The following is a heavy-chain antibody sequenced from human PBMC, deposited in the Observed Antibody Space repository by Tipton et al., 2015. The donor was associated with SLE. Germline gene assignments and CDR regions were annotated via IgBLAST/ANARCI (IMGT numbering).Heavy chain of an antibody. V-gene: IGHV4-38-2*02. CDR1: GFSISSGFY. CDR2: MIHSGDT. J-gene: IGHJ6*03. D-gene: IGHD1-26*01. CDR3: ARDVGHMDV. Sequence: TLSLTCTVSGFSISSGFYWAWIRQPPGKGLEWIGSMIHSGDTLYNPSLKSRVSISVDTSSNQISLKGTSVTAADTAVYYCARDVGHMDVWGKGTTVTVSS.